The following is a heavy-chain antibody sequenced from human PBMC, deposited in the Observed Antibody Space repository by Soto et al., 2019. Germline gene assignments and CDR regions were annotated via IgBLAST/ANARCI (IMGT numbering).Heavy chain of an antibody. CDR2: MNPDGTFA. Sequence: EVQLVESGGGLVQPGGSLRLSCAASGFPFGGHWMYWVRQAPGKGLVWVSRMNPDGTFASYADSVKGRFFTSRDNAKNTLYLQLNSLRDEDTAVYYCAKDYSSVPDYWGQGTLVTVSS. V-gene: IGHV3-74*01. CDR1: GFPFGGHW. CDR3: AKDYSSVPDY. J-gene: IGHJ4*02. D-gene: IGHD3-10*01.